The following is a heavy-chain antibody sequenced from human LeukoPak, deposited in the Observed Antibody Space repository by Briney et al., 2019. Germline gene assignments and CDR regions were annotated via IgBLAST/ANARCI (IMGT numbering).Heavy chain of an antibody. V-gene: IGHV4-59*02. J-gene: IGHJ4*02. CDR2: TYHTGST. D-gene: IGHD1-26*01. CDR1: GCPVTEYY. CDR3: ARDRGSTGYYYLDS. Sequence: PSETLSLTCSVSGCPVTEYYWSWIRQPPGKGLEWIGYTYHTGSTNYSPSLKSRVTMSVDASRNQFSLKLVSVTAADTAVYYCARDRGSTGYYYLDSWGQGILVTVSS.